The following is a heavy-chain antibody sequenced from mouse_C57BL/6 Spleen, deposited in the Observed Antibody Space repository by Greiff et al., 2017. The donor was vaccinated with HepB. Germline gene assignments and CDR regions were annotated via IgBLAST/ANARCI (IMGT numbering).Heavy chain of an antibody. CDR2: ISYDGSN. V-gene: IGHV3-6*01. CDR3: AGGYYGSSFPFAY. D-gene: IGHD1-1*01. J-gene: IGHJ3*01. CDR1: GYSITSGYY. Sequence: EVKLQESGPGLVKPSQSLSLTCSVTGYSITSGYYWNWIRQFPGNKLEWMGYISYDGSNNYNPSLKNRISITRDTSKNQFFLKLNSVTTEDTATYYCAGGYYGSSFPFAYWGQGTLVTVSA.